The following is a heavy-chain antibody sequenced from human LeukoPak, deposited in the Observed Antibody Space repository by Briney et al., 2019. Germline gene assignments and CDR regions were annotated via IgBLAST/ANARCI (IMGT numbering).Heavy chain of an antibody. CDR3: AKELFNDYCSGGSCGRQPFDY. CDR2: ISWSSGSI. CDR1: GFTFDDYA. Sequence: GGSLRLSCAASGFTFDDYAMHWVRQAPGKGLEWVSGISWSSGSIGYAYSVKGRFTISRDNAKNSLYLKMNSLRAEDTALYYCAKELFNDYCSGGSCGRQPFDYWGQGTLVTVSS. J-gene: IGHJ4*02. D-gene: IGHD2-15*01. V-gene: IGHV3-9*01.